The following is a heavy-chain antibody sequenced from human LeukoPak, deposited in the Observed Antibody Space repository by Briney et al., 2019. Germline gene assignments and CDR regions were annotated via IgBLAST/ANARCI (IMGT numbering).Heavy chain of an antibody. CDR1: GFTFSYYN. D-gene: IGHD3-22*01. Sequence: GSLRLSCAASGFTFSYYNMNWVRQAPGKGLEWVSSISSSSSSISYADSVKGRFTVSRDNAKNSLYLQMNSLRAEDTAVYYCARDHYYYDSSGYYYYFDYWGQGTLVTVSS. CDR2: ISSSSSSI. CDR3: ARDHYYYDSSGYYYYFDY. V-gene: IGHV3-21*01. J-gene: IGHJ4*02.